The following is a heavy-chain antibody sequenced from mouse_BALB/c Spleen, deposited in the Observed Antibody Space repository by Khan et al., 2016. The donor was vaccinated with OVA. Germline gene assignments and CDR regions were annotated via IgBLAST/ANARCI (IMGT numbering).Heavy chain of an antibody. Sequence: QVQLKQSGPGLVAPSQSLSITCTVSGFSISSFGVNWVRQPPGKGLEWLGVIWGDGSTNYHSALISRLSISKDNSKSQVFLKLKSLQTDDTATYYCVKQNYGTLYAMDYWGQGTSVTVSS. CDR1: GFSISSFG. J-gene: IGHJ4*01. D-gene: IGHD2-1*01. CDR2: IWGDGST. CDR3: VKQNYGTLYAMDY. V-gene: IGHV2-3*01.